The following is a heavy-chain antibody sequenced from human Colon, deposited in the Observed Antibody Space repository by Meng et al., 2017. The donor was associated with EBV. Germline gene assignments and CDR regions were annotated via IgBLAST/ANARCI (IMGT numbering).Heavy chain of an antibody. J-gene: IGHJ5*02. V-gene: IGHV4/OR15-8*02. CDR2: IHHSGTT. Sequence: QVELQESDPGLVKSSETLSLTCEVSGGSTISNDHWWSWVRQPPGKGPEWIGEIHHSGTTNYNPSFKSRVTMSIDTWKNRFSLDLTSVTAADTAVYYCARGSYYTWATWGQGTLVTVSS. D-gene: IGHD3-10*01. CDR1: GGSTISNDHW. CDR3: ARGSYYTWAT.